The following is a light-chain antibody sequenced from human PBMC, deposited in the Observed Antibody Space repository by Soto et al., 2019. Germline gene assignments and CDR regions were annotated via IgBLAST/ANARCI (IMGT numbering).Light chain of an antibody. V-gene: IGLV2-14*01. CDR1: SSDVGAYNY. Sequence: QSALTQPASVSGSPGQSITISCTGTSSDVGAYNYVSWYQQHPDKAPKLMIYEVSNRPSGVSDRFSGSKSGNAASLTISGLQAEDEAHYYCSSYASITTPVVFGGGTKLTVL. J-gene: IGLJ2*01. CDR2: EVS. CDR3: SSYASITTPVV.